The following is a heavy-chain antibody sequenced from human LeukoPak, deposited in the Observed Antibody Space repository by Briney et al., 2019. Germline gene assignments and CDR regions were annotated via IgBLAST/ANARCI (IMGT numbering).Heavy chain of an antibody. D-gene: IGHD4/OR15-4a*01. J-gene: IGHJ4*02. V-gene: IGHV3-23*01. CDR2: ISDSGGST. CDR3: ARRAGAYSHPYDY. Sequence: GGSLRLSCAASGFTFSSYWMSWVRQAPGKGLEWVSGISDSGGSTYYADSVKGRFTISRDNSKNTLYLQMNSLRAEDTAVYYCARRAGAYSHPYDYWGQGTLVTVSS. CDR1: GFTFSSYW.